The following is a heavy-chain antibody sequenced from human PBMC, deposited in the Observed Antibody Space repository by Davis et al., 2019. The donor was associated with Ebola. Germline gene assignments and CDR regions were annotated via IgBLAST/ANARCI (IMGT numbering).Heavy chain of an antibody. V-gene: IGHV3-23*01. CDR1: GFAFSGYV. D-gene: IGHD1-26*01. J-gene: IGHJ3*01. CDR2: LGLSADT. CDR3: VKDTTNVWFDV. Sequence: PGGSLRLSCAASGFAFSGYVMSWVRRAPGKGLEWVSTLGLSADTYYADSVKGRFTISRDNSKNTLHLQMNSLRVEDTAIYYCVKDTTNVWFDVWGQGTMVTVSS.